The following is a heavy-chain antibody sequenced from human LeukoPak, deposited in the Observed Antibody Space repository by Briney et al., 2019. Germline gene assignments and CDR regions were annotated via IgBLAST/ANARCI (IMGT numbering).Heavy chain of an antibody. D-gene: IGHD3-10*01. V-gene: IGHV4-4*02. CDR1: GGSISSSNW. CDR2: IYHSGST. J-gene: IGHJ3*02. CDR3: ASVGFGESDAFDI. Sequence: SETLSLTCAVSGGSISSSNWWSWVRQPPGKGLEWIGEIYHSGSTNYNPSLKSRVTISVDKSKNQFSLKLSSVTAADTAVYYCASVGFGESDAFDIWGQGTMVTVSS.